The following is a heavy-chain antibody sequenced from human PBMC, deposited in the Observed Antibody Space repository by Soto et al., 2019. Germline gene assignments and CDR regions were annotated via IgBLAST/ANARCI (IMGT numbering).Heavy chain of an antibody. D-gene: IGHD3-10*01. CDR3: ARDFGEGERPNGFDY. V-gene: IGHV1-69*06. CDR1: GGTFSSYA. J-gene: IGHJ4*02. Sequence: QVQLVQSGAEVKKPGSSVKVSCKASGGTFSSYAISWVRQAPGHGLEWMGGIIPIFGTANYAQKFQGRVTITADKSTSTAYMELSSLRSVDTAVYYCARDFGEGERPNGFDYWGQGTLVTFSS. CDR2: IIPIFGTA.